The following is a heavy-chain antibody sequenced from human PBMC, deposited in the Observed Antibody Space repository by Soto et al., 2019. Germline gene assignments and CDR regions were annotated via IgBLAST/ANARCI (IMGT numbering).Heavy chain of an antibody. Sequence: GGSLRLSCAASGVTCSNAWMNWVRQAPGKGLEWVGRIKSKTDGGTTDYAAPVKGRFTISRDDSKNTLYLQMNSLKTEDTAVYYCTTDQPLWFHPFDYWGQGTLVTVSS. V-gene: IGHV3-15*07. J-gene: IGHJ4*02. CDR1: GVTCSNAW. CDR3: TTDQPLWFHPFDY. CDR2: IKSKTDGGTT. D-gene: IGHD3-10*01.